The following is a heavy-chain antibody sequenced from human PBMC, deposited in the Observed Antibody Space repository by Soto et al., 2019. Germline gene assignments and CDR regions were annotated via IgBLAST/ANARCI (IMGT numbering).Heavy chain of an antibody. CDR3: AHPVHFSSTSCLAHGIDV. Sequence: QVQLVQSGAEVKKPGVSVKVSCKASGYTFTSYYMHWVRQAPGQGLEWMGIINPSGGSTSYAEKFQGRVTMTSDTSTSTVYMELSSLRSEDTAVYYCAHPVHFSSTSCLAHGIDVWGQGTTVTVYS. J-gene: IGHJ6*02. V-gene: IGHV1-46*01. CDR1: GYTFTSYY. CDR2: INPSGGST. D-gene: IGHD2-2*01.